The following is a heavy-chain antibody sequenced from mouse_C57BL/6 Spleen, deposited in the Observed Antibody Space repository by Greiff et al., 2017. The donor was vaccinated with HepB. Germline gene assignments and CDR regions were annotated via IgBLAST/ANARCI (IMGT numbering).Heavy chain of an antibody. Sequence: LVESGAELVRPGTSVKVSCKASGYAFTNYLIEWVKQRPGQGLEWIGVINPGSGGTNYNEKFKGKATLTADKSSSTAYMQLSSLTSEDSAVYFCARSSNWSWFAYWGQGTLVTVSA. J-gene: IGHJ3*01. CDR3: ARSSNWSWFAY. D-gene: IGHD4-1*02. CDR2: INPGSGGT. V-gene: IGHV1-54*01. CDR1: GYAFTNYL.